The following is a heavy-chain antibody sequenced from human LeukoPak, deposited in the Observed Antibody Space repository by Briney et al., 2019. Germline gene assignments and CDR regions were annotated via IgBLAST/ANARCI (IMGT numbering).Heavy chain of an antibody. CDR3: ARHVESSSRHYYYMDV. J-gene: IGHJ6*03. CDR1: GFTFRTYS. CDR2: ISSDSRTI. D-gene: IGHD5-24*01. Sequence: GDLRLSCAASGFTFRTYSMNWVRQAPGKGLEWVSYISSDSRTIYYADSVKGRFTISRDNAKNSLSLQMNSLSAEDTAVYYCARHVESSSRHYYYMDVWGKGTTVTISS. V-gene: IGHV3-48*01.